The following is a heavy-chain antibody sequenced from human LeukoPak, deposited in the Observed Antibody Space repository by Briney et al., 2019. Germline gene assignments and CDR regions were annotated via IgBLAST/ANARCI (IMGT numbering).Heavy chain of an antibody. D-gene: IGHD3-10*01. CDR3: ARCITMVRGVIQLRDRRARFSFDP. V-gene: IGHV3-11*01. CDR2: ISSSGSTI. J-gene: IGHJ5*02. Sequence: PGGSLRLSCAASGFTFSDYYMSWIRQAPGKGLEWVSYISSSGSTIYYADSVKGRFTISRDNAKNSLYLQMNSLRAEDTAVYYCARCITMVRGVIQLRDRRARFSFDPWGQGTLVTVSS. CDR1: GFTFSDYY.